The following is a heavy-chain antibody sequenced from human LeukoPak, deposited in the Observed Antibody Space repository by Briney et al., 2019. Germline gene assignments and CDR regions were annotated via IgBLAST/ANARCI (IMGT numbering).Heavy chain of an antibody. Sequence: ASVKVSCKASGCTFTSYGISWVRQAPGQGLEWMGWISAYNGNTNYAQKLQGRVTMTTDTSTSTAYMELRSLRSDDTAVYYCARGVFFDWLLEEYNWFDPWGQGTLVTVSS. CDR2: ISAYNGNT. J-gene: IGHJ5*02. V-gene: IGHV1-18*04. D-gene: IGHD3-9*01. CDR3: ARGVFFDWLLEEYNWFDP. CDR1: GCTFTSYG.